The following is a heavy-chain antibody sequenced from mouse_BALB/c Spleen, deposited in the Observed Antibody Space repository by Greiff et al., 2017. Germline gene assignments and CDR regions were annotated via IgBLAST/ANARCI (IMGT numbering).Heavy chain of an antibody. D-gene: IGHD1-2*01. CDR1: GFTFSSYA. Sequence: DVQLVESGGGLVKPGGSLKLSCAASGFTFSSYAMSWVRQTPEKRLEWVASISSGGSTYYPDSVKGRFTISRDNARIILYLQMSSLRSEDTAMYYCARGGSLLRLRDYAMDYWGQGTSVTVSS. CDR3: ARGGSLLRLRDYAMDY. CDR2: ISSGGST. J-gene: IGHJ4*01. V-gene: IGHV5-6-5*01.